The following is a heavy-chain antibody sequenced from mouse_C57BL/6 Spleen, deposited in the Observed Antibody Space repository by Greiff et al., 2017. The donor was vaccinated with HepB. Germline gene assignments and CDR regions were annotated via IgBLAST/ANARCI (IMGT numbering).Heavy chain of an antibody. CDR1: GFTFSDYY. CDR3: ARHLYSGFDY. Sequence: DVKLVESEGGLVQPGSSMKLSCTASGFTFSDYYMAWVRQVPEKGLEWVANINYDGSSTYYLDSLKSRFIISRDNTKNILYLQMSSLKSEDTATYYCARHLYSGFDYWGQGTTLTVSS. CDR2: INYDGSST. J-gene: IGHJ2*01. D-gene: IGHD2-1*01. V-gene: IGHV5-16*01.